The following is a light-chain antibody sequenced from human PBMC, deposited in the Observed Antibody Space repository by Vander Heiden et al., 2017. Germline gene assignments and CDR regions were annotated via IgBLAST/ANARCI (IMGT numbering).Light chain of an antibody. CDR3: QAWDSSTVV. Sequence: SAELSQPPSVSVSPGQTATIHCSGDILGDKFACWYQQKPGPSPVLVIYHDFKRPSGIPARFSASTSGNTATLTISGTQSIDEADYYCQAWDSSTVVFGGGTKLTVL. J-gene: IGLJ3*02. CDR1: ILGDKF. CDR2: HDF. V-gene: IGLV3-1*01.